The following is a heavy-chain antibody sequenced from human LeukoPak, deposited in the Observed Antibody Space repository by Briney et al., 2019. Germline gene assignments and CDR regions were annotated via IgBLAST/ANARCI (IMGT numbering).Heavy chain of an antibody. V-gene: IGHV4-38-2*02. Sequence: SETLSLTCTVSGYSISSGYYWGWIRQPPGKGLEWIGSIYHSGSTYYNPSLKSRVTISVDTSKNQFSLKLSSVTAADTAAYYCARDPTSSGWYGSWFDPWGQGTLVTVSS. J-gene: IGHJ5*02. D-gene: IGHD6-19*01. CDR1: GYSISSGYY. CDR3: ARDPTSSGWYGSWFDP. CDR2: IYHSGST.